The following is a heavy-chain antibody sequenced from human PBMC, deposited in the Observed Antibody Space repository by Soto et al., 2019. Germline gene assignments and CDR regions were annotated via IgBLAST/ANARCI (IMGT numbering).Heavy chain of an antibody. CDR3: ARGSSIAGLYYGMDV. Sequence: QVQLQESGPGLVKPSQTLSLTCTVSGGSISSGGYYWTWIRQHPGKGLEWIGYNYYSGITYYNPSIKSRVTISLDTSKNPFSLKLSSVTAADTAVYYCARGSSIAGLYYGMDVWGQGTTVTVSS. CDR1: GGSISSGGYY. J-gene: IGHJ6*02. D-gene: IGHD6-6*01. V-gene: IGHV4-31*03. CDR2: NYYSGIT.